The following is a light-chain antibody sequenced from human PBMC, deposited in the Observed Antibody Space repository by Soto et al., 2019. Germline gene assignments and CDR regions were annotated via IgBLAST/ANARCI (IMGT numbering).Light chain of an antibody. CDR2: GAS. Sequence: EIVMTQSPATLSVSPGERATLSCRAGQSVSINLAWYQQKPGQAPRLLIFGASRRATGIPDRFSGSGSGTDFTLTISRLEPEDFAVYYCQQYGSSPLYSFGQGTKVDIK. V-gene: IGKV3-20*01. CDR1: QSVSIN. CDR3: QQYGSSPLYS. J-gene: IGKJ2*03.